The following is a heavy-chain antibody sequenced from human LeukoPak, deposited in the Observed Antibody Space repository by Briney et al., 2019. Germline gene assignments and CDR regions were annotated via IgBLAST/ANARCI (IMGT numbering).Heavy chain of an antibody. V-gene: IGHV4-59*01. CDR3: ARGVRGSTAAGTFDY. CDR2: IYYSGST. CDR1: GGSISSYY. Sequence: SETLSLTCTVSGGSISSYYWSWIRQPPGKGLEWIGYIYYSGSTNYNPSLKSRVAISVDTSKNQFSLKLSSVTAADTAVYYCARGVRGSTAAGTFDYWGQGTLVTVSS. J-gene: IGHJ4*02. D-gene: IGHD6-13*01.